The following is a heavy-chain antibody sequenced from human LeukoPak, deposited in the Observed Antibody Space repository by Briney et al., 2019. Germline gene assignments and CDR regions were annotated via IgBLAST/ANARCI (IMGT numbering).Heavy chain of an antibody. V-gene: IGHV4-39*01. D-gene: IGHD1-1*01. Sequence: SETLSLTCTVSGGSISSSSYYCGWIRQPPGKGLEWMGSIYYSGSTYYNPSLKSRVTISVDPSKNQFSLKLSSVTAADPAVYYCARLSNEKKAYYYMDVWGKGTTVTVSS. CDR1: GGSISSSSYY. CDR2: IYYSGST. J-gene: IGHJ6*03. CDR3: ARLSNEKKAYYYMDV.